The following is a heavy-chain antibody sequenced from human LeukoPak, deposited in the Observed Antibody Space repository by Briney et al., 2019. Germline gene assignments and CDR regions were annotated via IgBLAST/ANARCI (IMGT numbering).Heavy chain of an antibody. D-gene: IGHD5-18*01. CDR2: IYHSGST. J-gene: IGHJ4*02. CDR1: GYSISSGYY. Sequence: PSETLSLTCTVSGYSISSGYYWGWIRQPPGKGLEWIGSIYHSGSTNYNPSLKSRVNMSVDTSKNQFSLTLSSVTAADTAVYYCASLLSLYSYGYGPFDYWGQGTLVTVSS. V-gene: IGHV4-38-2*02. CDR3: ASLLSLYSYGYGPFDY.